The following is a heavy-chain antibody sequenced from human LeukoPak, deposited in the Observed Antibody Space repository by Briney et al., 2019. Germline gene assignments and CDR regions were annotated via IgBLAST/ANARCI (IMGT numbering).Heavy chain of an antibody. Sequence: GGSLRLSCGASGFTFSNYWMSWVCQAPGKGLEWVGNIKEDGNEKHLVDSVKGRFTISRDNAKNSLYLQMNSLRGEDTAVYYCTREGSSWGFYFDYWGQGALVTVSS. CDR3: TREGSSWGFYFDY. D-gene: IGHD6-13*01. V-gene: IGHV3-7*04. J-gene: IGHJ4*02. CDR2: IKEDGNEK. CDR1: GFTFSNYW.